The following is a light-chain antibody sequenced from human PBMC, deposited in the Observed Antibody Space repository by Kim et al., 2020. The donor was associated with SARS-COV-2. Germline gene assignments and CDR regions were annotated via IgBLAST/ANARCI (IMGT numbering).Light chain of an antibody. J-gene: IGKJ5*01. Sequence: DIVMTQSPLSLPVTPGEPASISCRSSQSLLHSNGYNYLDWYLQKPGQSPQLLIYLGSNRASGVPDRFSGSGSGTDFTLKISRVEAEDVAVYYCKQALQTLITFGQGTRLEIK. CDR3: KQALQTLIT. CDR2: LGS. V-gene: IGKV2-28*01. CDR1: QSLLHSNGYNY.